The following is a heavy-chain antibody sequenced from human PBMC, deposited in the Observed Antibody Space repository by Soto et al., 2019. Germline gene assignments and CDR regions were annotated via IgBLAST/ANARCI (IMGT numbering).Heavy chain of an antibody. D-gene: IGHD6-19*01. V-gene: IGHV4-30-2*01. CDR3: ARIHWAQSSLDY. Sequence: SETLSLTCSVSGGSIDSGAFSLSWIRQPPGKGLEWIGYVTHSGTAYSIPSLNGRLTLSVDSSQTQFSLKLTSVTAADSAFYYCARIHWAQSSLDYWGRGILVTVSS. CDR1: GGSIDSGAFS. J-gene: IGHJ4*02. CDR2: VTHSGTA.